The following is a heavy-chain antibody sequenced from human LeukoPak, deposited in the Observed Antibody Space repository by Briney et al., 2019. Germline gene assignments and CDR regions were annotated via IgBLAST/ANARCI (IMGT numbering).Heavy chain of an antibody. D-gene: IGHD6-13*01. Sequence: ASVKVSCKTSGYTFIGYYIHWVRQAPGQGLEWMGWINPKSGGTNSAQKFRGRVTLTRDTSISTAYMALSSLRSDDTAVYYCASGAESEIAAAANYYFDYWGQGTLVTVS. J-gene: IGHJ4*02. CDR1: GYTFIGYY. V-gene: IGHV1-2*02. CDR3: ASGAESEIAAAANYYFDY. CDR2: INPKSGGT.